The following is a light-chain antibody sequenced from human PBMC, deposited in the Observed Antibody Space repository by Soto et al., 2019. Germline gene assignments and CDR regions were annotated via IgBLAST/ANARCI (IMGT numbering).Light chain of an antibody. J-gene: IGKJ2*01. CDR2: TAS. Sequence: LTQSPSFLSASLGDRVTITCRASQGISNFLAWYQQKPGKAPELLIYTASTLRSGVPSRFSGSGSGTEFTLTISSLQPEDFATFYCQQLHTYPYTFGQGTRLDI. CDR3: QQLHTYPYT. V-gene: IGKV1-9*01. CDR1: QGISNF.